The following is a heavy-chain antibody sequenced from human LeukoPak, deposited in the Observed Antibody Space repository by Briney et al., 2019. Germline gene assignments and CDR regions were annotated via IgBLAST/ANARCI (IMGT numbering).Heavy chain of an antibody. CDR1: GFSFSSYG. Sequence: PGGSLRLSCAGSGFSFSSYGMHWVRQAPGKGLEWMAFIRSDGSNKYYADSVKGRFTVSRDNSKNTLFLQMNRLSVEDTAVYYCAKDEYSSSWYWPFDSWGQGTRVTVSS. D-gene: IGHD6-13*01. V-gene: IGHV3-30*02. J-gene: IGHJ4*02. CDR2: IRSDGSNK. CDR3: AKDEYSSSWYWPFDS.